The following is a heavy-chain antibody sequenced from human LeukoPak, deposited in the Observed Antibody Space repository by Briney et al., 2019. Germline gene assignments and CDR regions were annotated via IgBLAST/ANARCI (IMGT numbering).Heavy chain of an antibody. J-gene: IGHJ3*02. CDR1: GYTFTFYD. CDR2: MNPHSGNT. CDR3: ARGRRDVFDI. Sequence: ASVKVSCKASGYTFTFYDIQWVRQAAGQGLEWMGWMNPHSGNTGYAQKFLGGITLTRNTSTSMAYMELTSLKSEDTAVYYCARGRRDVFDIWGQGTTVTVS. V-gene: IGHV1-8*03.